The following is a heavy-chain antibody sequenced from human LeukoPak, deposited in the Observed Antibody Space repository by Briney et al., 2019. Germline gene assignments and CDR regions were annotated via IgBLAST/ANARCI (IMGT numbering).Heavy chain of an antibody. CDR3: ARHPGYYYYMDV. V-gene: IGHV4-59*01. CDR1: GGSISSYY. J-gene: IGHJ6*03. CDR2: IYYSGST. Sequence: SETLSLTCTVSGGSISSYYWSWIRQPPGKGLEWIGYIYYSGSTNYNPSLKSRVTISVDTSKNQFSLKLSSVTAADTAMYYCARHPGYYYYMDVWGKGTTVTVSS. D-gene: IGHD1-14*01.